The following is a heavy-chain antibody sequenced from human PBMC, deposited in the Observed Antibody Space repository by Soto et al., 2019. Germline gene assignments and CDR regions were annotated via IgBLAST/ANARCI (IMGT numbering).Heavy chain of an antibody. J-gene: IGHJ4*02. V-gene: IGHV4-39*01. Sequence: PSGCVCLTCTVSGGVISSSRSYWGWVRQPPGKGLEWIVSFYYTGGTYSTYYNPSLKSRVTISVDTSKSQFSLNLRSVTAADTAVYYCASPRQGNYDFLSGYYALDYWGQGTLVTVSS. CDR2: FYYTGGT. CDR3: ASPRQGNYDFLSGYYALDY. D-gene: IGHD3-3*01. CDR1: GGVISSSRSY.